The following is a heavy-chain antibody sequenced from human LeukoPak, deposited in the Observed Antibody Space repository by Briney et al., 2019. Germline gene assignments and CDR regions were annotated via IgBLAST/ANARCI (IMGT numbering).Heavy chain of an antibody. J-gene: IGHJ4*02. D-gene: IGHD4-17*01. CDR2: IYYSGST. CDR1: GGSISSSSYY. V-gene: IGHV4-39*01. CDR3: ARQTTTADY. Sequence: SETLSLTCTVSGGSISSSSYYWGWIRQPPGKGLEWIGSIYYSGSTYYNPSLKSRVTISVDTSKNQFSLKLSSVTAADTAVYYCARQTTTADYWGRGTLVTVSS.